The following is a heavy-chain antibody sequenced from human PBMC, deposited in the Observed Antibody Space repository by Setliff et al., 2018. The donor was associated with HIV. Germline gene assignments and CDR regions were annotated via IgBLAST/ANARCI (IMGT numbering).Heavy chain of an antibody. V-gene: IGHV1-69*10. Sequence: KVSCKTSGGSFRTSVISWVRQAPGQGLEWVGGILPFLGMGDFAQKFQGRVTITADESTSIAYMELSSLRSDDTAIYYCGAGQHSYSYLGYYYSGVDVWGQGTTVTVSS. CDR3: GAGQHSYSYLGYYYSGVDV. J-gene: IGHJ6*02. D-gene: IGHD3-10*01. CDR1: GGSFRTSV. CDR2: ILPFLGMG.